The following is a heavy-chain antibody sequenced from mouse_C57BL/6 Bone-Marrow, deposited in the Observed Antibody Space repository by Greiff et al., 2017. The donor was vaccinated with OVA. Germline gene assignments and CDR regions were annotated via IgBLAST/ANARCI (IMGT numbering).Heavy chain of an antibody. J-gene: IGHJ1*03. Sequence: EVQGVESGGGLVKPGGSLKLSCAASGFTFSDYGMHWVRQAPEKGLEWVAYISSGSSTIYYADTVKGRFTISRDNAKNTLFLQLTSIRSEDTAMYYCSRRKYYVSSDDWYFDVWGTGTTVTVSS. CDR1: GFTFSDYG. CDR3: SRRKYYVSSDDWYFDV. CDR2: ISSGSSTI. V-gene: IGHV5-17*01. D-gene: IGHD1-1*01.